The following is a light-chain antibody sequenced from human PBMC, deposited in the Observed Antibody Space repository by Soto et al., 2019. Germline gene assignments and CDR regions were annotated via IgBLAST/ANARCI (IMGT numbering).Light chain of an antibody. Sequence: EIVMTQSPATLSVSPGERATLSCRASQSVSSNLAWYQQKPGQAPRLLIYGASTRASGVPARFRGSGSGTDFTLTVSSLQSEDFAVYYCQQYNNWPPAHTFGGGTKVDIK. V-gene: IGKV3-15*01. CDR3: QQYNNWPPAHT. J-gene: IGKJ4*01. CDR2: GAS. CDR1: QSVSSN.